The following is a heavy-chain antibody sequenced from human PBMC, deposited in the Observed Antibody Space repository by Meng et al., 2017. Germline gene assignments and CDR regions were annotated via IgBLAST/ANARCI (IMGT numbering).Heavy chain of an antibody. V-gene: IGHV1-69*13. D-gene: IGHD6-19*01. CDR1: GGTFSSYA. J-gene: IGHJ6*02. Sequence: SVKVSCKASGGTFSSYAIGWVRQAPGQGLEWMGGIIPMFDTPNYAQKFRGRVTITADESTSTAYMELTSLRSEDTAVYYCARVLSGWHVGYYYGMDVWGQGTTVTVSS. CDR2: IIPMFDTP. CDR3: ARVLSGWHVGYYYGMDV.